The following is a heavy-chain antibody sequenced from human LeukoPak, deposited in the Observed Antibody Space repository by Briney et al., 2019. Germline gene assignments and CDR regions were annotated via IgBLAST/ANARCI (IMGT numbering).Heavy chain of an antibody. CDR3: ARDSGGKYSSIQKDLDY. J-gene: IGHJ4*02. Sequence: GASVKVSCKASGYTFTGYYMHWVRQAPGQGLEWMGWINPNSGGTNYAQKFQGRVTMTRDTSISTAYMELSRLRSEDTAVYYCARDSGGKYSSIQKDLDYWGQGTLVTVSS. V-gene: IGHV1-2*02. D-gene: IGHD6-13*01. CDR1: GYTFTGYY. CDR2: INPNSGGT.